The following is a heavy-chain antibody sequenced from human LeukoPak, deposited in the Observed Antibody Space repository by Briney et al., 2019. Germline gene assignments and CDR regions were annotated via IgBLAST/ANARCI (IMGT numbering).Heavy chain of an antibody. J-gene: IGHJ4*02. Sequence: ASVKVSCKASGYTFTGYYMHWVRQAPGQGLEWMGWINPNSGGTNYAQKFQGRVTMARDTSITTAYMELSSLRSDDTAVYYCARDVGEYCSSTNCYASHYWGQGTLVTVSS. CDR3: ARDVGEYCSSTNCYASHY. V-gene: IGHV1-2*02. CDR1: GYTFTGYY. D-gene: IGHD2-2*01. CDR2: INPNSGGT.